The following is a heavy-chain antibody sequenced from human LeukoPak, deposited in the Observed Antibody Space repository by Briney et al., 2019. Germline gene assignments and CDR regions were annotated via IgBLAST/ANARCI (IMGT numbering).Heavy chain of an antibody. CDR2: VTGGGGTT. D-gene: IGHD3-10*01. V-gene: IGHV3-23*01. J-gene: IGHJ4*02. Sequence: GGSLRLSCAASGFTFRSYAMSWVRQAPGKGLEWVSTVTGGGGTTYYADSVKGRFTISRDNSKNTVYLQLNSLRADDTAVYYCAKDPSLYYGFDYWGQGTLVTVSS. CDR3: AKDPSLYYGFDY. CDR1: GFTFRSYA.